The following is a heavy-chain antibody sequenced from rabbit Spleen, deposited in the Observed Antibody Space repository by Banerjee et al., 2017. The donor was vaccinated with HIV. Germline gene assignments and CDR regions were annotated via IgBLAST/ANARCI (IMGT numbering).Heavy chain of an antibody. Sequence: EESGGGLVKPGASLTLTCKASGFSFSSGYDMCWVRQAPGKGLEWIACIYTGNSKTYYASWAKGRFTISKTSSTTVTLQMTSLTVADTATYFCARDAGRGDYIDGVFNLWGPGTLVTVS. V-gene: IGHV1S40*01. CDR3: ARDAGRGDYIDGVFNL. CDR2: IYTGNSKT. D-gene: IGHD8-1*01. J-gene: IGHJ4*01. CDR1: GFSFSSGYD.